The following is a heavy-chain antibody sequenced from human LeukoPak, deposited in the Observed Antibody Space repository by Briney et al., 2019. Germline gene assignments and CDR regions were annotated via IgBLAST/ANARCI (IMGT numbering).Heavy chain of an antibody. Sequence: PGGSLRLSCAASGFTFSNYGMHWVRQAPGKGLEWVAVISYDGSNKYYADSVKGRFTISRDNSKNTLYLQMNSLRAEDTAVYYCAKDSTYYYDSSAYSSYFDYWGQGTLVTVSS. D-gene: IGHD3-22*01. V-gene: IGHV3-30*18. CDR3: AKDSTYYYDSSAYSSYFDY. CDR1: GFTFSNYG. CDR2: ISYDGSNK. J-gene: IGHJ4*02.